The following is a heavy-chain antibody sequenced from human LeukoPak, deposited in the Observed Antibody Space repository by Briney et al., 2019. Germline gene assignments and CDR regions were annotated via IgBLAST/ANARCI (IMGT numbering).Heavy chain of an antibody. CDR2: INHSGST. Sequence: SETLPLTCAVYGGTFRGYYWSWIRQPPGKGLEWIGGINHSGSTNNNPSLKNRLTLSVDTHKKQFSLKLSSVSAGETAVYYCARWGSVRGRIVVVPAAYYGMDVWGKGSTVTASS. CDR1: GGTFRGYY. D-gene: IGHD2-2*01. J-gene: IGHJ6*01. CDR3: ARWGSVRGRIVVVPAAYYGMDV. V-gene: IGHV4-34*01.